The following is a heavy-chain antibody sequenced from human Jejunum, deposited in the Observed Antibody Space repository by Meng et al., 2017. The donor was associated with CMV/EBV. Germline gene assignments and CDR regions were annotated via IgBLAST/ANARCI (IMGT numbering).Heavy chain of an antibody. Sequence: AISWVRTAPGQGLEWMGGIIPILGIANYAQKFQGRVTITADKSTSTAYMELSSLRSEDTAVYYCARVSRANIVVVPAAMRYYFDYWGQGTLVTVSS. CDR1: A. J-gene: IGHJ4*02. CDR3: ARVSRANIVVVPAAMRYYFDY. D-gene: IGHD2-2*01. CDR2: IIPILGIA. V-gene: IGHV1-69*10.